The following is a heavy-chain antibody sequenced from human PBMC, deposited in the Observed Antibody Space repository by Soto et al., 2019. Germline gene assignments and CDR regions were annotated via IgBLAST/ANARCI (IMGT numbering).Heavy chain of an antibody. V-gene: IGHV4-4*02. CDR2: IYHSGST. CDR1: GGSISSSNW. J-gene: IGHJ4*02. D-gene: IGHD4-17*01. Sequence: SETLSLTCAVSGGSISSSNWWSWVRQPPGKGLEWIGEIYHSGSTHYNPSLKSRVTISVDTSKNQFSLKLSSVTAADTAVYYCARGNDYGDYYFDYWGQGTLVTVSS. CDR3: ARGNDYGDYYFDY.